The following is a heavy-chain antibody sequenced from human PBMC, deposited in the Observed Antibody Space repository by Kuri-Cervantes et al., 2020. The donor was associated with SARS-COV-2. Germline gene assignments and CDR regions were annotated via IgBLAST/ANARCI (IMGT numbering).Heavy chain of an antibody. V-gene: IGHV3-21*01. CDR2: ISSSSDYI. D-gene: IGHD2-15*01. J-gene: IGHJ4*02. CDR1: GFTFSSYG. Sequence: LSLTCAASGFTFSSYGMTWVRQAPGKGLEWVSSISSSSDYIYYADSVKGRFTVSRDNAENSLYLQMNSLRAGDTAVYYCARDRGYCSGGGCYSTGFSFDYWGQGALVTVSS. CDR3: ARDRGYCSGGGCYSTGFSFDY.